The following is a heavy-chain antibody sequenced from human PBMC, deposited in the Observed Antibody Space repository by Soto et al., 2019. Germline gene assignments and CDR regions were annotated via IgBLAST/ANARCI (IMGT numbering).Heavy chain of an antibody. CDR3: AKEWVYDSSGWSFDY. J-gene: IGHJ4*02. CDR1: GFTFSSYG. D-gene: IGHD3-22*01. CDR2: ISYGGSNK. V-gene: IGHV3-30*18. Sequence: QVQLVESGGGVVQPGRSLRLSCAASGFTFSSYGMHWVRQAPGKGLEWVAVISYGGSNKYYADSVKGRFTISRDNSKNTLYLQMNSLRAEDTAVYYCAKEWVYDSSGWSFDYWGQGTLVTASS.